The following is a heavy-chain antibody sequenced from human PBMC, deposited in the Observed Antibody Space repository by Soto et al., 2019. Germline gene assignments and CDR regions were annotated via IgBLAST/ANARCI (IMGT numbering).Heavy chain of an antibody. CDR2: IRAYSGNT. J-gene: IGHJ4*02. V-gene: IGHV1-18*01. Sequence: ASVKVSCKASGYTFTNYGISWVRQAPGQGLEWMGCIRAYSGNTNYAQELQGRVTMTTDTSTSTAYMELRSLRSDDTAVYYCARTFIGYCSGGSCHYYFDEWGQGTLVTVSS. D-gene: IGHD2-15*01. CDR3: ARTFIGYCSGGSCHYYFDE. CDR1: GYTFTNYG.